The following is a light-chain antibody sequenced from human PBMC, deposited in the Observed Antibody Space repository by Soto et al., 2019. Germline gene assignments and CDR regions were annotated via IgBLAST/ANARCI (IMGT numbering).Light chain of an antibody. V-gene: IGLV2-23*01. CDR2: EDD. CDR3: CSYLGSSTV. Sequence: QSALTQPASVSGSPGQSITISCTGVSGDVGNYNLVSWYQQHPAKAPKLIIYEDDKRPSGVSNRFSGSKSGDTASLTISGLPAEDEAAYYCCSYLGSSTVFGGGTQLTVL. CDR1: SGDVGNYNL. J-gene: IGLJ7*01.